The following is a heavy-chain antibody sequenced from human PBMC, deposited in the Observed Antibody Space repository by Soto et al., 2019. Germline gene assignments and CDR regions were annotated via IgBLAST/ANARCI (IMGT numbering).Heavy chain of an antibody. CDR2: IKSKTDGGTT. V-gene: IGHV3-15*01. CDR1: GFTFSNAW. CDR3: TLRNDYGDSDFDY. D-gene: IGHD4-17*01. Sequence: VQLVESGGGLVKPGGSLRLSCAASGFTFSNAWMSWVRQAPGKGLEWVGRIKSKTDGGTTDYAAPVKGRFTISRDDSKNTLYLQMNSLKTEDTAVYYCTLRNDYGDSDFDYWGQGTLVTVSS. J-gene: IGHJ4*02.